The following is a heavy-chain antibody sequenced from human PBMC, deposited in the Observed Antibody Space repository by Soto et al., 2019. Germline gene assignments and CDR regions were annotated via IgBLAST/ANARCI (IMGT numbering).Heavy chain of an antibody. CDR3: AAVGSNGYFR. J-gene: IGHJ4*02. D-gene: IGHD2-21*01. CDR2: IIPVLGTT. V-gene: IGHV1-69*01. Sequence: QVQLVQSGAEVRTPGSSVKVSCKASRDTFDDYAVTWVRQAPEQGLEWMGGIIPVLGTTKYAQKFQCRVTMTADESTSTAYMKLNSLTSGDRAVYYCAAVGSNGYFRWGQRTHVTVSS. CDR1: RDTFDDYA.